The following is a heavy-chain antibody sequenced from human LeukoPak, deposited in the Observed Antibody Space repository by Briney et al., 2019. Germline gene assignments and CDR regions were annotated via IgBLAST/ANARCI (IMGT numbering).Heavy chain of an antibody. J-gene: IGHJ2*01. CDR3: ARVSSSWYQDWYFDL. D-gene: IGHD6-13*01. V-gene: IGHV4-30-4*07. Sequence: KPSETLSLTCAVSGGSISSGGYSWSWIRQPPGKGLEWIGYIYYSGSTYYNPSLKSRVTISVDTSKNQFSLKLSSVTAADTAVYYCARVSSSWYQDWYFDLWGRGTLVTVSS. CDR1: GGSISSGGYS. CDR2: IYYSGST.